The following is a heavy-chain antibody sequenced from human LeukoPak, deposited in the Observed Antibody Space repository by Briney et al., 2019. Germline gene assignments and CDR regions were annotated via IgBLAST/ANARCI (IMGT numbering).Heavy chain of an antibody. Sequence: GGSLRLSCAASGFTFSSYAMSWVRQAPGKGLEWVSAISGSGGSTYYADSVKGRFTISRDNSKNTLYLQTNSLRAEDTAVYYCAKTVNYDSSGEYYFDYWGQGTLVTVSS. CDR3: AKTVNYDSSGEYYFDY. J-gene: IGHJ4*02. V-gene: IGHV3-23*01. D-gene: IGHD3-22*01. CDR1: GFTFSSYA. CDR2: ISGSGGST.